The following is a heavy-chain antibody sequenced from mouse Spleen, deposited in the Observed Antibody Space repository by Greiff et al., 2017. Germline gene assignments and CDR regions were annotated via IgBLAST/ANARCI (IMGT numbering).Heavy chain of an antibody. CDR1: GYSITSDYA. V-gene: IGHV3-2*02. CDR2: ISYSGST. D-gene: IGHD1-1*01. Sequence: EVQLQESGPGLVKPSQSLSLTCTVTGYSITSDYAWNWIRQFPGNKLEWMGYISYSGSTSYNPSLKSRISITRDTSKNQFFLQLNSVTTEDTATYYCARERYYGSRGYFDYWGQGTTLTVSS. J-gene: IGHJ2*01. CDR3: ARERYYGSRGYFDY.